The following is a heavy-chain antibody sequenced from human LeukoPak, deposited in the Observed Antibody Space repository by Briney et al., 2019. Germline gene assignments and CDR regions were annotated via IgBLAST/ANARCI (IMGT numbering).Heavy chain of an antibody. CDR1: GFTFSGYA. J-gene: IGHJ4*02. Sequence: GGSLRLSCAASGFTFSGYAMHWVRQAPGKGLEWVAVISYDGSNKYYADSVKGRFTISRDKSKNTLYLQMNSLRAEDTAVYYCANLVTNSDYWGQGTLVTVSS. V-gene: IGHV3-30*04. D-gene: IGHD4-23*01. CDR3: ANLVTNSDY. CDR2: ISYDGSNK.